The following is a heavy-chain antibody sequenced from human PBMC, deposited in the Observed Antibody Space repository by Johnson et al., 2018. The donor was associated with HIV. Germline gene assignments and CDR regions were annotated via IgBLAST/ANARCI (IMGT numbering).Heavy chain of an antibody. CDR3: ARGGVAVAGTNAFDI. CDR2: ISYDGSKK. Sequence: QVQLVESGGGVVQPGGSLRLSCAASGFTFSSYAMHWVRQAPGKGLEWVAVISYDGSKKYYADSVKGRFTISRDNSKNTLYLQMNSLRAEDTAVYYCARGGVAVAGTNAFDIWGQGTMVTVSS. V-gene: IGHV3-30*04. D-gene: IGHD6-19*01. J-gene: IGHJ3*02. CDR1: GFTFSSYA.